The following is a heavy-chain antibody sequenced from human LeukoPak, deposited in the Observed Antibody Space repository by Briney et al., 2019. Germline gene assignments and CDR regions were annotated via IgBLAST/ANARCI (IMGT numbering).Heavy chain of an antibody. V-gene: IGHV4-59*12. J-gene: IGHJ1*01. D-gene: IGHD2-2*01. CDR2: IYYGGST. CDR1: GGSISSYY. CDR3: ARRDYCSSASCYGRGVHFQY. Sequence: ETLSLTCTVSGGSISSYYWSWIRQPPGKGLEWIGYIYYGGSTNYNPSLKSRVTISVDTSKNQFSLKLSSVTAADTAVYYCARRDYCSSASCYGRGVHFQYWGQGTLVTVSS.